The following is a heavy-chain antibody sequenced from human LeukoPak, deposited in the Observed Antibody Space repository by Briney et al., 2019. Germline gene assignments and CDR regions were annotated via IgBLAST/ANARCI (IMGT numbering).Heavy chain of an antibody. Sequence: ASVKVSCKASGYTFTSYDINWVRQATGQGLEWMGWMNPNSGNTGYAQKFQGRVTMTRNTSISTAYMELSSLRSEDTAVYYCARGTSRYFDWLYYHYYYMDVWGKGTTVTISS. CDR1: GYTFTSYD. J-gene: IGHJ6*03. CDR3: ARGTSRYFDWLYYHYYYMDV. CDR2: MNPNSGNT. D-gene: IGHD3-9*01. V-gene: IGHV1-8*01.